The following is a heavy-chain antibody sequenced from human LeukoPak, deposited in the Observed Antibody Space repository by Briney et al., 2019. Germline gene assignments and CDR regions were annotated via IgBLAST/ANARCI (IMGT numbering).Heavy chain of an antibody. Sequence: SVKVSCKASGDTFSSYAISWVRQAPGQGLEWMGGIIPIFGTANYAQKFQGRVTITADESTSTAYMELSSLRSEDTAVYYCARERYSSGWYPDYWGQGTLVTVSS. D-gene: IGHD6-19*01. V-gene: IGHV1-69*13. CDR2: IIPIFGTA. CDR3: ARERYSSGWYPDY. J-gene: IGHJ4*02. CDR1: GDTFSSYA.